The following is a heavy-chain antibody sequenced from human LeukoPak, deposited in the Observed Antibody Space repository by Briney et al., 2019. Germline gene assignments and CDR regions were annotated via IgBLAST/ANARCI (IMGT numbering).Heavy chain of an antibody. V-gene: IGHV3-23*01. D-gene: IGHD2-2*01. J-gene: IGHJ4*02. CDR3: AKGSIAGSTSWSDY. Sequence: GGFLRLSCAASGFTFSSYAMSWVRQAPGKGLEWVSAISGSGGSTYYADSVKGRFTISRDNSKNTLYLQMNSLRAEDTAVYYCAKGSIAGSTSWSDYWGQGTLVTVSS. CDR1: GFTFSSYA. CDR2: ISGSGGST.